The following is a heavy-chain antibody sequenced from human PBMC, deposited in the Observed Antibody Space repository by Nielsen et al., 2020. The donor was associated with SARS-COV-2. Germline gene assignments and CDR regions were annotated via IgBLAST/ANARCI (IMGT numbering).Heavy chain of an antibody. CDR1: GVAVNDVY. V-gene: IGHV3-53*01. CDR2: IHHQSGGAT. CDR3: ATRESVLGTAGDAFNI. J-gene: IGHJ3*02. D-gene: IGHD2-21*02. Sequence: GGSLRLSCAASGVAVNDVYMSWVRQAPGKGLEWVAVIHHQSGGATYYADSVRGRFTISRDSSENTLHLQMHSLSVEDTAIYYCATRESVLGTAGDAFNIWGQGTTVTVSS.